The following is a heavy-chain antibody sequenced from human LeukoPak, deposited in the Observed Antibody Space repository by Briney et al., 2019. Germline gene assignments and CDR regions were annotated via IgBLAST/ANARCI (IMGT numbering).Heavy chain of an antibody. CDR2: IYYSGST. Sequence: SETLSLTCTVSGGSISSYYWSWIRQPPGKGLEWIGYIYYSGSTNYNPSLKSRVTISVDTSKNQFSLKLSSVTAADTAVYYCARDLGYSYGYGPLWYFDLWGRGTLVTVSS. D-gene: IGHD5-18*01. CDR1: GGSISSYY. V-gene: IGHV4-59*01. J-gene: IGHJ2*01. CDR3: ARDLGYSYGYGPLWYFDL.